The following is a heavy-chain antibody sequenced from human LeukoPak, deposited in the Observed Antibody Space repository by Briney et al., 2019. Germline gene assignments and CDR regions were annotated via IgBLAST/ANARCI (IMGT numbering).Heavy chain of an antibody. CDR2: INSDGSST. Sequence: PGGSLRLSCAASGFTLSSYWMHWVRQAQGRGLVWVSRINSDGSSTTYADSVKGRFTISRDNAENTLYLQMNSLRAEDTAVYFCARDGSGWSVDYWGQGILVTVSS. D-gene: IGHD6-19*01. CDR3: ARDGSGWSVDY. CDR1: GFTLSSYW. J-gene: IGHJ4*02. V-gene: IGHV3-74*01.